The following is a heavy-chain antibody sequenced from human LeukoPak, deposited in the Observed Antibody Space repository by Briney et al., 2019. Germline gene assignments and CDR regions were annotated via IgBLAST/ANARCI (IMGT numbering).Heavy chain of an antibody. D-gene: IGHD1-7*01. CDR3: ARGTELTRTSGHYSFDY. J-gene: IGHJ4*02. Sequence: SETLSLTGTVSAGSINTYFWAWVRQPAGKGREWIMRIFGSGTAYYNPSLESRVTISLDTANNQLFLRMTSVSAADTAVYYCARGTELTRTSGHYSFDYWGQGTLVSVSS. CDR2: IFGSGTA. CDR1: AGSINTYF. V-gene: IGHV4-4*07.